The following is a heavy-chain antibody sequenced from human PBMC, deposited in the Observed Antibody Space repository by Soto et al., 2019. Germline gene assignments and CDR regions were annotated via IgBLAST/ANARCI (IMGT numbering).Heavy chain of an antibody. Sequence: GGSLRLSCAASGFTFSSYAMSWVRQAPGKGLEWVSAISGSGGSTYYADSVKGRFTISRDNSKNTLYLQMNSLKSEDTAVYYCTTQEIVGATVYWGQGTQVTVSS. CDR1: GFTFSSYA. V-gene: IGHV3-23*01. CDR2: ISGSGGST. J-gene: IGHJ4*02. D-gene: IGHD1-26*01. CDR3: TTQEIVGATVY.